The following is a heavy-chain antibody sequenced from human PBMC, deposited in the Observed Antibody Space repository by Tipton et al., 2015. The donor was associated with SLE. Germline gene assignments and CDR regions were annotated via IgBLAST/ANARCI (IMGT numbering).Heavy chain of an antibody. CDR2: ISHSGST. CDR3: TGHPYWQQLLY. D-gene: IGHD2-8*02. CDR1: GGTLWNHY. V-gene: IGHV4-34*08. Sequence: TLSLTCAVYGGTLWNHYWSWIRQPPGKGLGWIGEISHSGSTNYKSSLKSRVTMSIDTSKNQFSLKLTSVTAADTAIYYCTGHPYWQQLLYWGQGALVTVSS. J-gene: IGHJ4*02.